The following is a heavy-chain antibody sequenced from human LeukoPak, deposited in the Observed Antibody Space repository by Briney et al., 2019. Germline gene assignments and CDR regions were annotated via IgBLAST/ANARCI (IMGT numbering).Heavy chain of an antibody. CDR3: ARGGRITIFGVVNWFDP. Sequence: PSETLSLTCTVSGYSISSGYYWGWIRQPPGKGLEWIGSIYLSGSTYYNPSLKSRVTISVDTSKNQFSLKLSSVTAADTAVYYCARGGRITIFGVVNWFDPWGQGTLVTVSS. CDR1: GYSISSGYY. D-gene: IGHD3-3*01. V-gene: IGHV4-38-2*02. J-gene: IGHJ5*02. CDR2: IYLSGST.